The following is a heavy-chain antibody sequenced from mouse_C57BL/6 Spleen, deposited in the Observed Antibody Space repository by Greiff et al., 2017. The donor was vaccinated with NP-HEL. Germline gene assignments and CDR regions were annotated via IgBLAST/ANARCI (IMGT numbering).Heavy chain of an antibody. J-gene: IGHJ1*03. D-gene: IGHD2-3*01. CDR2: IFPGSGST. CDR3: ARTYDGYSIYWYFDV. CDR1: GYTFTDYY. Sequence: QVQLQQSGPELVKPGASVKISCKASGYTFTDYYINWVKQRPGQGLEWIGWIFPGSGSTYYNEKFKGKATLTVDKSSSTAYMLLSSLTSEDSAVYFCARTYDGYSIYWYFDVWGTGTTVTVSS. V-gene: IGHV1-75*01.